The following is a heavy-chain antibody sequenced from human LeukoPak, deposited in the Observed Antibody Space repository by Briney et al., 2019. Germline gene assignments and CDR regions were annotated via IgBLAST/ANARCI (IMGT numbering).Heavy chain of an antibody. CDR3: ARXVLXXYYYDFWSGXXRXFDX. J-gene: IGHJ4*01. CDR1: GFTFSSYW. V-gene: IGHV3-7*01. Sequence: AGGSLRLSCAASGFTFSSYWMSGGRQAPGKGLEWVSNIKQDGSEKYYVDSVKGRFTISRDNAKNSLYLQMNSLRAEDTAVYYCARXVLXXYYYDFWSGXXRXFDXWG. CDR2: IKQDGSEK. D-gene: IGHD3-3*01.